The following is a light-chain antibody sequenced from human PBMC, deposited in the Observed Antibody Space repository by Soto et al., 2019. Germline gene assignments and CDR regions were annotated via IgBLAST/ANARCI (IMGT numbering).Light chain of an antibody. CDR3: QQLNTYPHT. CDR2: DVS. CDR1: QSISNW. V-gene: IGKV1-5*01. J-gene: IGKJ2*01. Sequence: DIQMTQSPSTLSASVGDRVTITCRASQSISNWLAWYQQKPGKAPNLLIYDVSNLGSGVPSRFSGSGSGTEFTLTISSLQPDDFATYYCQQLNTYPHTFGQGTK.